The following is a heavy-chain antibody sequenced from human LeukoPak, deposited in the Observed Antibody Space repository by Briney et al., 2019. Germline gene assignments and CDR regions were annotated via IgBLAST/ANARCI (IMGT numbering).Heavy chain of an antibody. J-gene: IGHJ3*02. CDR3: ARGGSGGAFDI. Sequence: PSETLSLTCTVSGGSISSSSYYWGWIRQPPGKGLEWIGSIYYSGSTNYNPSLKSRVTISVDTSKNQFSLKLSSVTAADTAVYYCARGGSGGAFDIWGQGTMVTVSS. CDR2: IYYSGST. D-gene: IGHD3-10*01. CDR1: GGSISSSSYY. V-gene: IGHV4-39*01.